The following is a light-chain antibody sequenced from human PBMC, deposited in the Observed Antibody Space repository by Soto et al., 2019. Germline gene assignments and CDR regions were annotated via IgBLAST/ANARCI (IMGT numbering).Light chain of an antibody. J-gene: IGKJ1*01. CDR1: GILLHKNGYNY. CDR3: MQPLENFRT. V-gene: IGKV2-28*01. CDR2: LGS. Sequence: IVMTQSPLSLSVTPGEAASISCMSGGILLHKNGYNYVDWYMQKPGQSPQLLIYLGSNRASGVPDRFSGSGSDTYFTLEISRVEADDVGVYYCMQPLENFRTFGQGTKVDI.